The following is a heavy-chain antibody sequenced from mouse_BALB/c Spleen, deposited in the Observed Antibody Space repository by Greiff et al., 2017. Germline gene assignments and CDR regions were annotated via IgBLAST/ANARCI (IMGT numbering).Heavy chain of an antibody. CDR3: AGGDYDFYYAMDY. J-gene: IGHJ4*01. Sequence: EVQLQQSGAELVRSGASVKLSCTASGFDIKDTYMHWVKQRPEQGLEWIGRIDPANGNTKYDPKFQGKATITADTSSNTAYLQLSSLTSEDTAVYYCAGGDYDFYYAMDYWGQGTSVTVSS. CDR1: GFDIKDTY. CDR2: IDPANGNT. D-gene: IGHD2-4*01. V-gene: IGHV14-3*02.